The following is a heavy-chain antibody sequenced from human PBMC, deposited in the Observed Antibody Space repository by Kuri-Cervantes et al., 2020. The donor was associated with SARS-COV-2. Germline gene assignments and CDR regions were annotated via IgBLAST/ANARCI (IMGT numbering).Heavy chain of an antibody. D-gene: IGHD3-3*01. CDR1: GFTFSSYA. CDR2: ISYDGSNK. Sequence: GGSLRLSCAASGFTFSSYAMHWVRQAPGKGLEWVAVISYDGSNKYYADSVKGRFTISRDNSKNTLYLQMNSLRAEDTALYYCARDTRRRSGNLSFDYWGQGTLVTVSS. V-gene: IGHV3-30-3*01. CDR3: ARDTRRRSGNLSFDY. J-gene: IGHJ4*02.